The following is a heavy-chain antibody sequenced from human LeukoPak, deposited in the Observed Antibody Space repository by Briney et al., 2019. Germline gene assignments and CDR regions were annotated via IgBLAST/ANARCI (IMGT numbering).Heavy chain of an antibody. V-gene: IGHV4-59*08. Sequence: SETLSLTCTVSGGSISSYYWSWIRQPPGKGLEWIGYIYYSGSTNYNPSLKSRVTISVDTSKNQFSLKLSSVTAADTAVYYCARHYYGSGSYLYFQHWGQGTLVTVSS. CDR1: GGSISSYY. CDR2: IYYSGST. J-gene: IGHJ1*01. D-gene: IGHD3-10*01. CDR3: ARHYYGSGSYLYFQH.